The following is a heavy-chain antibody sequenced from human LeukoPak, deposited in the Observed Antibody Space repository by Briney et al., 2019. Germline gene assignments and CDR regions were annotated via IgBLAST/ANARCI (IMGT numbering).Heavy chain of an antibody. CDR3: ARHRAYYDFWSGYGVDY. J-gene: IGHJ4*02. CDR2: IYYSGST. V-gene: IGHV4-59*08. Sequence: PSETLSLTCTVSGGSISSYYWSWIRQPPGKGLEWIGYIYYSGSTNYNPSLKSRVTISVDTSKNRFSLKLSSVTAADTAVYYCARHRAYYDFWSGYGVDYWGQGTLVTVSS. D-gene: IGHD3-3*01. CDR1: GGSISSYY.